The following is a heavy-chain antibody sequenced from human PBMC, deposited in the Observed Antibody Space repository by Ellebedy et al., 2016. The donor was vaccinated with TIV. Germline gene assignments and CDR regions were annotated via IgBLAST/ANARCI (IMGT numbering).Heavy chain of an antibody. J-gene: IGHJ4*02. V-gene: IGHV1-46*04. CDR2: INPSGGKT. CDR3: ARSSFGSGYYGSLDY. CDR1: GYTFTSYY. Sequence: AASVKVSCKASGYTFTSYYLHWVRQAPGHGLEWMGKINPSGGKTTYAQKLQGRVTMTRDTSTRVVYVEPTSLRSEETAVYYCARSSFGSGYYGSLDYWGQGTLVTVSS. D-gene: IGHD3-3*01.